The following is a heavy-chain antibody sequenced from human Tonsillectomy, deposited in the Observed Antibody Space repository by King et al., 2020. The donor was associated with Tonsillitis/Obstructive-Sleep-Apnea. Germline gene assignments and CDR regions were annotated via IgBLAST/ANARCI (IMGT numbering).Heavy chain of an antibody. Sequence: QLVQSGAEVKKPGSSVRVSCKASGGTFSSDAISWVRQAPGQGLEWMGRIIPIFGIANYAQKFQGRVTITADRSTTTAYMERSSLRSEDTAVYYCARDPQYTWNDGAYYMDVWGKGTTVTVSS. CDR1: GGTFSSDA. CDR2: IIPIFGIA. J-gene: IGHJ6*03. V-gene: IGHV1-69*09. CDR3: ARDPQYTWNDGAYYMDV. D-gene: IGHD1-1*01.